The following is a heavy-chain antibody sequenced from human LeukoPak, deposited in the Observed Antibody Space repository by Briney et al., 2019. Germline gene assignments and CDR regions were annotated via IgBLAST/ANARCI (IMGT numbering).Heavy chain of an antibody. Sequence: SVQVSCMASGGTFSRYAISWVRQAPGQGREWMGGIIPMFRTVNYAQKFQGRVTITADGSTSTPYMELTSLRSEDTAVYYCARDATLYDSRAYYYLWWGQGTLVTVSS. CDR1: GGTFSRYA. CDR3: ARDATLYDSRAYYYLW. D-gene: IGHD3-22*01. J-gene: IGHJ4*02. CDR2: IIPMFRTV. V-gene: IGHV1-69*13.